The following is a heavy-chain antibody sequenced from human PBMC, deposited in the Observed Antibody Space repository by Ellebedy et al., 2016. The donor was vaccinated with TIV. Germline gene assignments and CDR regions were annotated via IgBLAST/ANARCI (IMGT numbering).Heavy chain of an antibody. CDR1: GFRFSTYG. CDR2: VWYDGSDK. J-gene: IGHJ4*02. Sequence: GESLKISCAASGFRFSTYGLHWVRQAPGKGLEWVAVVWYDGSDKYYADSVKGRFTISRDNSKNTLFLQMNSLRAEDTAVYYCARESCNNITCYFDYWGLGTLVTVSS. V-gene: IGHV3-33*01. D-gene: IGHD2/OR15-2a*01. CDR3: ARESCNNITCYFDY.